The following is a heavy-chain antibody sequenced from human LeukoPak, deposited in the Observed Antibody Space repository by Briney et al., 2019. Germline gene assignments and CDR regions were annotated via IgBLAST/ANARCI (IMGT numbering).Heavy chain of an antibody. D-gene: IGHD3-22*01. V-gene: IGHV5-51*01. CDR1: GYRFTSYW. CDR2: IYPGDSNT. CDR3: ARRSYYDSSGQYGMDV. Sequence: GESLKISCKGSGYRFTSYWIGWVRQMPGKGLEWMGMIYPGDSNTRYSPSFQGQVTISADKSISTAYLQWSSLKASDTAMYYCARRSYYDSSGQYGMDVWGQGTTVTVSS. J-gene: IGHJ6*02.